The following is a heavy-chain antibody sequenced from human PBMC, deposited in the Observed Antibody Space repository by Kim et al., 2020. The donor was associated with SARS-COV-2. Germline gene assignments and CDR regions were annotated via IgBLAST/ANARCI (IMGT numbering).Heavy chain of an antibody. CDR3: ARRSGYCSSTSCYRRGAFDI. J-gene: IGHJ3*02. V-gene: IGHV4-34*01. D-gene: IGHD2-2*02. Sequence: SETLSLTCAVYGGSFSGYYWSWIRQPPGKGLEWIGEINHSGSTNYNPSLKSRVTISVDTSKNQFSLKLSSVTAADTAVYYCARRSGYCSSTSCYRRGAFDIWGQGTMVTVSS. CDR2: INHSGST. CDR1: GGSFSGYY.